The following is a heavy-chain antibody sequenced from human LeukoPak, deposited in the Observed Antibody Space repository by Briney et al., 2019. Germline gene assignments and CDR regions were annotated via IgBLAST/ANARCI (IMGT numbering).Heavy chain of an antibody. D-gene: IGHD1-26*01. CDR3: ARDLEVPVSVNWGATTAGLDY. V-gene: IGHV1-69*04. Sequence: SVKVSCKASGGTFSSYTISWVRQAPGQGLEWMGRIIPILGIANYAQKFQGRVTITADKSTSTAYMELSSLRSEDTALYYCARDLEVPVSVNWGATTAGLDYWGQGTLVTVSS. CDR2: IIPILGIA. CDR1: GGTFSSYT. J-gene: IGHJ4*02.